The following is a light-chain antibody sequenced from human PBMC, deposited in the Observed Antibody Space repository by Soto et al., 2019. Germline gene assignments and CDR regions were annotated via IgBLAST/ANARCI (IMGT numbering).Light chain of an antibody. CDR2: EAS. V-gene: IGKV3-11*01. J-gene: IGKJ3*01. CDR1: QSVSSY. CDR3: QQRSKCDPT. Sequence: EIVLTQSPATLSWSPGERATLPCRASQSVSSYLAWYQQKPGQAPRLRIYEASNRATVIPARFSGGGSGTGFTLTISSLEPEDFGVNYCQQRSKCDPTFGPGTIVDIK.